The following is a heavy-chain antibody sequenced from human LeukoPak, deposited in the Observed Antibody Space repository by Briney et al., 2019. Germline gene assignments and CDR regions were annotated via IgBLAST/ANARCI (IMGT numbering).Heavy chain of an antibody. D-gene: IGHD3-3*01. Sequence: PSETLSLTCTVSGGSISSYYWSWIRQPPGKGLEWIGYIYYSGSSNYNPSLKSRVTISVDTSKNQFSLKLTSVTAADTAVYYCATQPTSDDYDFWSGFDYWGQGTLVTVSS. CDR1: GGSISSYY. CDR3: ATQPTSDDYDFWSGFDY. V-gene: IGHV4-59*12. CDR2: IYYSGSS. J-gene: IGHJ4*02.